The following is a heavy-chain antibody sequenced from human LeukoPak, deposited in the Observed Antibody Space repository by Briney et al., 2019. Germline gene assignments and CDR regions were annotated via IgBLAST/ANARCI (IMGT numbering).Heavy chain of an antibody. CDR1: GGSISRYY. CDR3: ARQYYYDSSGYFDY. Sequence: SETLSLTCTVSGGSISRYYWSWIRQPPGKGLEWIGYIYYSGSASYNPSLKSRVTISVDTSKNQFSLKLSSVTAADTAVYYCARQYYYDSSGYFDYWGQGTLVTVSS. CDR2: IYYSGSA. J-gene: IGHJ4*02. D-gene: IGHD3-22*01. V-gene: IGHV4-59*08.